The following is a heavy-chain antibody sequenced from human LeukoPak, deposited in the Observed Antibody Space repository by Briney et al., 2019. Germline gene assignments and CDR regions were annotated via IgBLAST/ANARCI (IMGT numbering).Heavy chain of an antibody. CDR1: GYSISSGYY. J-gene: IGHJ4*02. CDR2: IYHSGST. Sequence: SETLSLTCPVSGYSISSGYYWGWIRQPPGKGLEWIGSIYHSGSTYYNPSLKSRVTISVDTSKNQFSLKLSSVTAADTAAYYCARGPRFAHPIDCWGQGTLVTVSS. D-gene: IGHD3-10*01. CDR3: ARGPRFAHPIDC. V-gene: IGHV4-38-2*02.